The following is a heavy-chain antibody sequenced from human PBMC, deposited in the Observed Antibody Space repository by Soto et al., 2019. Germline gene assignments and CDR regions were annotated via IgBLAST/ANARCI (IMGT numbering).Heavy chain of an antibody. CDR3: ARDRVQDSSSFTYYYYYMDV. J-gene: IGHJ6*03. Sequence: SETLCLTCTVSGGSISGGGYYWSWIRQHPGMGLEWIGYIYYSGSTYYNPSLKSRVTISVDTSKNQFSLKLSSVTAADTAVYYCARDRVQDSSSFTYYYYYMDVWGKGTTVTVSS. CDR2: IYYSGST. CDR1: GGSISGGGYY. D-gene: IGHD6-6*01. V-gene: IGHV4-31*03.